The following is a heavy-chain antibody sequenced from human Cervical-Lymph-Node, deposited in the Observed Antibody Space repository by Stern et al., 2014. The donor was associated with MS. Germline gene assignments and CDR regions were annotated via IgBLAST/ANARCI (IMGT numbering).Heavy chain of an antibody. D-gene: IGHD6-6*01. J-gene: IGHJ4*02. V-gene: IGHV1-69*01. CDR3: ARAAYSTSSYNY. CDR1: GGTFNTNV. CDR2: IIPIFGTA. Sequence: VQLEESGAEVKKPGSSVKVSCKASGGTFNTNVISWVRQAPGQGLEWMGGIIPIFGTALYAQKFQGRVTITANESTSAVYMEMRSLSSENTAVYYCARAAYSTSSYNYWGQGTLVIVSS.